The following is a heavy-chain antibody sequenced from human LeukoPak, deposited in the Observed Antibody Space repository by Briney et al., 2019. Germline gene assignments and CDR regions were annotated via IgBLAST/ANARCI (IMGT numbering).Heavy chain of an antibody. CDR2: IKPIATGGTT. V-gene: IGHV3-15*01. CDR3: TTPPD. CDR1: GFSFSDAW. Sequence: GGSLRLSCTASGFSFSDAWMTWVRQAPGKGLEWVGRIKPIATGGTTEYAAPVKGRFTISRDDSKNTVYLQMNSLESEDTAVYYCTTPPDWGQGTLVTVSS. J-gene: IGHJ4*02.